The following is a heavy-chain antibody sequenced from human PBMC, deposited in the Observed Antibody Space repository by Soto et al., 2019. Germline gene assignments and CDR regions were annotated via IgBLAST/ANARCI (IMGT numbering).Heavy chain of an antibody. D-gene: IGHD6-13*01. CDR2: IIPIFGTA. J-gene: IGHJ6*02. CDR1: GGTFSSYA. CDR3: AREPHRGAAAGANYYYGMDV. Sequence: GASVKVSCTASGGTFSSYAISWVRQAPGQGLEWMGGIIPIFGTANYAQKFQGGVTITADESTSTAYMELSSLRSEDTAVYYCAREPHRGAAAGANYYYGMDVWGQGTTVTVSS. V-gene: IGHV1-69*13.